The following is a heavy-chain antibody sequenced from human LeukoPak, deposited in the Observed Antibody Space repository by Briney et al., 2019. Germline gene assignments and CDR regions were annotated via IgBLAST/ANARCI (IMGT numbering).Heavy chain of an antibody. CDR3: ARESPSNSWYRDFYY. V-gene: IGHV1-69*04. Sequence: ASVKVSCKASGGTFSSYAISWVRQAPGQGLEWMGRIIPILGIANYAQRFQGRVTITADKSTSTAYMELSSLRSEDTAVYYCARESPSNSWYRDFYYWGQGTLVTVSS. J-gene: IGHJ4*02. CDR2: IIPILGIA. CDR1: GGTFSSYA. D-gene: IGHD6-13*01.